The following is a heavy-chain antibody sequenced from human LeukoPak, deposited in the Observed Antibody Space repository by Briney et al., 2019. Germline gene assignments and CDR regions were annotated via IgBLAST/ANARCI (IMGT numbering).Heavy chain of an antibody. D-gene: IGHD2-2*01. V-gene: IGHV4-59*11. J-gene: IGHJ4*02. Sequence: SETLSLTCTVSGGSMNDHYWTWIRQPPGKGLELIGHIYSSGTTAYTPSLKSRVTMSIDTSRNQFSLNVFSVTAADSAVYYCARFNSGCSEASCYVHYWGQGILVIVSS. CDR3: ARFNSGCSEASCYVHY. CDR1: GGSMNDHY. CDR2: IYSSGTT.